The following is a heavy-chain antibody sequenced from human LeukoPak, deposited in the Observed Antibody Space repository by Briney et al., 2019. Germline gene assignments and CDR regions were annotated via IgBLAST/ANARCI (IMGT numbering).Heavy chain of an antibody. CDR2: IFYSGST. CDR1: GGSISSYY. CDR3: ASLGTSRGGFDY. D-gene: IGHD1-1*01. Sequence: PSETLSLTCTVSGGSISSYYWSWIRQPPGKGLEWIGYIFYSGSTNYNPSLKSRATISVDTSKNQFSLKLSSVTAADTAVYYCASLGTSRGGFDYWGQGTLVTVSS. V-gene: IGHV4-59*12. J-gene: IGHJ4*02.